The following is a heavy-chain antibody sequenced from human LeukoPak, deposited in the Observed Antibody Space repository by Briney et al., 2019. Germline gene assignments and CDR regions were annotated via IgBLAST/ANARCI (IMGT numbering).Heavy chain of an antibody. J-gene: IGHJ3*02. Sequence: GGSLRLSCAASGFTFSDYYMSWIRQAPGKGLEWVSYISSSSSYTNYADSVKGRFTISRGNAKNSLYLQMNSLRAEDTAVYYCARDKSGYDAFDIWGQGTMVTASS. V-gene: IGHV3-11*06. CDR3: ARDKSGYDAFDI. D-gene: IGHD5-12*01. CDR2: ISSSSSYT. CDR1: GFTFSDYY.